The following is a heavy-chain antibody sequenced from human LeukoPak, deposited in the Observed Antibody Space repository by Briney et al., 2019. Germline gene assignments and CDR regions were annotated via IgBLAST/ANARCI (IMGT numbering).Heavy chain of an antibody. CDR1: GGTFSSYT. V-gene: IGHV1-69*04. J-gene: IGHJ6*03. CDR3: AREARLRAMNYYYYMDV. D-gene: IGHD4-17*01. Sequence: RASVKVSCKASGGTFSSYTISWVRQAPGQGLEWMGRIIPILGIANYAQKFQGRVTITADKSTSTAYMELSSLRSEDTAVYYCAREARLRAMNYYYYMDVWGKGTTVTVSS. CDR2: IIPILGIA.